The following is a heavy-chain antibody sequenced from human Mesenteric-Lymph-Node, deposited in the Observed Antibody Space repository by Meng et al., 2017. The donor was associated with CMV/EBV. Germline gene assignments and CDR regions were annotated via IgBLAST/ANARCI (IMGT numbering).Heavy chain of an antibody. V-gene: IGHV4-34*01. Sequence: QVQVHQEGAGLLKPSETLSVTCAVYGGSFSGYYWNWIRQSPEKGLEWIGEINHSGSTTYNPSFTSRIIISVDTSTNQISLNMSSVTAADTAVYYCARGSSYDILTGYFDYWGQGALVTVSS. CDR1: GGSFSGYY. CDR2: INHSGST. CDR3: ARGSSYDILTGYFDY. D-gene: IGHD3-9*01. J-gene: IGHJ4*02.